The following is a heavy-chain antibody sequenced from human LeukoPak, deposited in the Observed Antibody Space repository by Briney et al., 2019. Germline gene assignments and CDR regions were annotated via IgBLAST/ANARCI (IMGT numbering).Heavy chain of an antibody. J-gene: IGHJ4*02. CDR2: IYTSGST. CDR3: ARLFIAAAGRYFDY. D-gene: IGHD6-13*01. V-gene: IGHV4-61*02. CDR1: GGSISSSSYY. Sequence: PSETLSLTCTVSGGSISSSSYYWSWIRQPAGKGLEWIGRIYTSGSTNYNPSLKSRVTISVDTSKNQFSLKLSSVTAADTAVYYCARLFIAAAGRYFDYWGQGTLVTVSS.